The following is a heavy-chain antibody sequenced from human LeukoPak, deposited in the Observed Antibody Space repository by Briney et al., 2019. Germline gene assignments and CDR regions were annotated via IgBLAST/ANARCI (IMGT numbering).Heavy chain of an antibody. V-gene: IGHV3-30-3*01. D-gene: IGHD1-1*01. CDR1: GFTFSSYA. CDR3: ARERENVFDY. Sequence: GGSLRLSCAACGFTFSSYAMHLVRQAPGKGLEWVAVISYDGSNKYYADSVKGRFTISRDNSKNTLYLQMNSLRAEDTAVYYCARERENVFDYWGQGTLVTVSS. CDR2: ISYDGSNK. J-gene: IGHJ4*02.